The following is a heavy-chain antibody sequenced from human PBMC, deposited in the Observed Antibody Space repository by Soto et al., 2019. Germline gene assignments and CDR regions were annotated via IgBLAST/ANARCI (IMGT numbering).Heavy chain of an antibody. CDR2: INHSGST. CDR1: GGSFSGYY. J-gene: IGHJ3*02. Sequence: KTSETLSLTCAVYGGSFSGYYWSWIRQPPGKGLEWIGEINHSGSTNYNPSLKSRVTISVDTSKNQFSLKLSSVTAAGTAVYYCAREGCSGGSCEKDDAFDIWGQGTMVTVSS. D-gene: IGHD2-15*01. V-gene: IGHV4-34*01. CDR3: AREGCSGGSCEKDDAFDI.